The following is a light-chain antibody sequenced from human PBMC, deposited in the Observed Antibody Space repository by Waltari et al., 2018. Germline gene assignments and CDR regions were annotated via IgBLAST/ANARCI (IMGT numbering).Light chain of an antibody. Sequence: EIGVTLSPGPWSLSPGESATLSCRASKSVLHNYLAWYQQKPGQPPRLLIYGAYNRATGVSDRFSGSGSGTDFTLTISRLEPEDFAVYYCQQYASPPPLTFGGGAKVEIK. J-gene: IGKJ4*01. CDR2: GAY. CDR3: QQYASPPPLT. CDR1: KSVLHNY. V-gene: IGKV3-20*01.